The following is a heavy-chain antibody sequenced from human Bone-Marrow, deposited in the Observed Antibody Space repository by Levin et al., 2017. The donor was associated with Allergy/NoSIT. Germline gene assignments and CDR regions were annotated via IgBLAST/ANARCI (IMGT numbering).Heavy chain of an antibody. CDR3: ARGSAVAGADY. CDR1: GYTFTDNG. J-gene: IGHJ4*02. D-gene: IGHD6-19*01. CDR2: ISGYNGNT. Sequence: KAGGSLRLSCKASGYTFTDNGIIWVRQAPGQGLEWMGWISGYNGNTNYAQKFQGRVTMTTDTLTTTGHMELRSLRSDDTAVYYCARGSAVAGADYWGQGTLVTVSS. V-gene: IGHV1-18*01.